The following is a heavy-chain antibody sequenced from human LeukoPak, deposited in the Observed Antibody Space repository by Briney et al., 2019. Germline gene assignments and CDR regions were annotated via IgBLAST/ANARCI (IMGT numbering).Heavy chain of an antibody. CDR3: AKDAGAYFDP. J-gene: IGHJ5*02. Sequence: GGSLRLSCTASGFTFDDYAMHWVRQAPGKGLEWVSGISWNRGSIGYADSVKGRFTISRDNAKNSLYLQMNSLRAEDTALYYCAKDAGAYFDPWGQGTLVTVSS. CDR2: ISWNRGSI. CDR1: GFTFDDYA. V-gene: IGHV3-9*01. D-gene: IGHD2-21*01.